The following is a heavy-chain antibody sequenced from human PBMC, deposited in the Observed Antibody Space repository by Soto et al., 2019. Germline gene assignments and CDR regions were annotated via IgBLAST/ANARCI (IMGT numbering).Heavy chain of an antibody. D-gene: IGHD5-12*01. CDR3: ARSRVSTPRLEDPFDI. Sequence: GESLKISCKGSGYSFPTYWLAWVRQTPGRGLEYMGIIYPGDSDSRHSPAFQGQVTISADKSINTAYLQWTSLKASDTAIYYCARSRVSTPRLEDPFDIWGQGTMVTVSS. CDR2: IYPGDSDS. CDR1: GYSFPTYW. V-gene: IGHV5-51*01. J-gene: IGHJ3*02.